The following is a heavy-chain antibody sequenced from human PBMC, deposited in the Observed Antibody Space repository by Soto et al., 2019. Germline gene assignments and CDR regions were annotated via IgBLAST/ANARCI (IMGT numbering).Heavy chain of an antibody. Sequence: VSCPTLVNPTQTLTLTCTFSGFSLSTSGMCVSWIRQPPGKALEWLALIDWDDDKYYSTSLKTRLTISKDTSKNQVVLTMTNMDPVDTATYYCARTTDYGDYAESAFDYWGQGTLVTVSS. J-gene: IGHJ4*02. CDR2: IDWDDDK. D-gene: IGHD4-17*01. CDR1: GFSLSTSGMC. V-gene: IGHV2-70*01. CDR3: ARTTDYGDYAESAFDY.